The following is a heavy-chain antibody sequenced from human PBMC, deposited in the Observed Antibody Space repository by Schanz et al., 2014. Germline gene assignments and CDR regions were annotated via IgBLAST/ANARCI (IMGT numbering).Heavy chain of an antibody. D-gene: IGHD6-25*01. CDR3: AKVRYSSGWRGDYFDE. V-gene: IGHV3-23*04. J-gene: IGHJ4*02. CDR2: ISASGGDT. CDR1: EFTFSTDA. Sequence: VQLVESGGGVVQPGRSLRLSCAASEFTFSTDAMSWVRQAPGKGLEWLSVISASGGDTYYADSVKGRFTISRDNSKNTLYLQMNSLAAEDAAVYCCAKVRYSSGWRGDYFDEWGQGTLVTVAS.